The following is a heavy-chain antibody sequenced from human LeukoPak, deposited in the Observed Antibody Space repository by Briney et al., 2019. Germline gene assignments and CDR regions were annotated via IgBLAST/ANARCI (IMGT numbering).Heavy chain of an antibody. D-gene: IGHD1-26*01. CDR1: GFTVSSNY. J-gene: IGHJ3*02. CDR3: ARDTIVGATWAFDI. V-gene: IGHV3-53*01. Sequence: PGGSLRLSCAASGFTVSSNYMSWVRQAPGKGLEWVSVIYSGGSTYYADSVKGRFTISRDNSKNTLYLQMNSLRAEDTAVYYCARDTIVGATWAFDIWGQGTMVTVSS. CDR2: IYSGGST.